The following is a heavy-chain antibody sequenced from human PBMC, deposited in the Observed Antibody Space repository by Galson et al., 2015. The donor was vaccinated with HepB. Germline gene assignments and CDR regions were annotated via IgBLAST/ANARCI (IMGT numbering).Heavy chain of an antibody. V-gene: IGHV3-7*03. J-gene: IGHJ4*02. CDR3: VRETQYFDWLLHASFFDF. Sequence: SLRLSCAVSGFTLSSFWMTWVRQAPGKGLEWVANIKQDGSEANYVDSVKGRFTVSRDNSKNSPYLQMNSLRAEDTAVYYCVRETQYFDWLLHASFFDFWGQGTLVTVSS. D-gene: IGHD3-9*01. CDR1: GFTLSSFW. CDR2: IKQDGSEA.